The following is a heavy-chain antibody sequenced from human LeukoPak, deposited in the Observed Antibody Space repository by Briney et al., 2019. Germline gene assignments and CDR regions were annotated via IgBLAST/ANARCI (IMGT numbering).Heavy chain of an antibody. V-gene: IGHV4-61*08. D-gene: IGHD2-2*02. CDR1: GGSISSGGYS. Sequence: PSETLSLTCAVSGGSISSGGYSWSWIRQPPGKGLEWIGYIYYSGSTNYNPSLKSRVTISVDTSKNQFSLKLSSVTAADAAVYYCARGPVYIVVVPAAIPRYYYYGMDVWGQGTTATVSS. CDR2: IYYSGST. J-gene: IGHJ6*02. CDR3: ARGPVYIVVVPAAIPRYYYYGMDV.